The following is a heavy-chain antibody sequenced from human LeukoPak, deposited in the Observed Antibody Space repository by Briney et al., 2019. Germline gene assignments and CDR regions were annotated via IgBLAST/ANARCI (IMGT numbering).Heavy chain of an antibody. J-gene: IGHJ5*02. CDR1: GGSFRGYY. CDR2: INHSGST. CDR3: ASGRGELSNRKGFDP. Sequence: SETLSLTCAVSGGSFRGYYWSSICQPPGKGLEWIGEINHSGSTNYNPSLKSRVTISVDTSKHQFSLKLSSVTAADTAVYYCASGRGELSNRKGFDPWGQGTLVTVSS. D-gene: IGHD3-16*02. V-gene: IGHV4-34*01.